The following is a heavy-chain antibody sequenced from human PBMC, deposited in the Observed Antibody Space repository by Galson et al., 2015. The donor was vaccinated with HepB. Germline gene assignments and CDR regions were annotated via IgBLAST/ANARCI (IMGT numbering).Heavy chain of an antibody. J-gene: IGHJ4*02. CDR2: IKYDGSEK. CDR1: GFTYSNYW. D-gene: IGHD2-21*02. CDR3: ARGSEIDVTANFDY. Sequence: SLRLSCAVSGFTYSNYWMSWVRQAPGRGLEWVANIKYDGSEKYYVRSVEGRFTVSRDNAQNSLYLHMSSLRAEDTAVYYCARGSEIDVTANFDYWGQGALVTVSS. V-gene: IGHV3-7*03.